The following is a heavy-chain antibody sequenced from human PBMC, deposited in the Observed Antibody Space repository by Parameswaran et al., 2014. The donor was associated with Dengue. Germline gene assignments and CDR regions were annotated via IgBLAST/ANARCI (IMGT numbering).Heavy chain of an antibody. CDR2: IYSGGST. J-gene: IGHJ6*03. Sequence: VRQAPGRAGVVSVIYSGGSTYYADSVKGRFTISRDNSKNTLYLQMNSLRAEDTAVYYCAREAENYYYYYYMDVWGKGTTVTVSS. V-gene: IGHV3-53*01. CDR3: AREAENYYYYYYMDV.